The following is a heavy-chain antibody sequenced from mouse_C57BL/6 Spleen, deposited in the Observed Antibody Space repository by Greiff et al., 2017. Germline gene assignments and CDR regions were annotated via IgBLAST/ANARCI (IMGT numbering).Heavy chain of an antibody. CDR1: GFTFTGYW. CDR2: ILPGSGST. J-gene: IGHJ3*01. Sequence: QVQLQQSGAELMKPGASVKLSCKATGFTFTGYWIEWVKQRPGHGLEWIGEILPGSGSTNYTEKFKGKATFTADTSSNTAYMQLSSLTTEDSDIYDSERPVCGNYGGWFAYWGQGTLVTVAA. CDR3: ERPVCGNYGGWFAY. V-gene: IGHV1-9*01. D-gene: IGHD2-1*01.